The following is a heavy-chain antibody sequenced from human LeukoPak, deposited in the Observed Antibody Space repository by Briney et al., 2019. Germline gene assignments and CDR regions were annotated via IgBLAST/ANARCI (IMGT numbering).Heavy chain of an antibody. CDR2: MNPNSGNT. CDR3: ARGLKSPRSYNFGY. J-gene: IGHJ4*02. D-gene: IGHD1-26*01. V-gene: IGHV1-8*01. Sequence: ASVKVSCKASGYTFTSYDINWVRQATGQGLEWMGWMNPNSGNTGYAQKFQGRVTMTRNTSISTAYMELSSLRSEDTAVYYCARGLKSPRSYNFGYWGQGTLVTVSS. CDR1: GYTFTSYD.